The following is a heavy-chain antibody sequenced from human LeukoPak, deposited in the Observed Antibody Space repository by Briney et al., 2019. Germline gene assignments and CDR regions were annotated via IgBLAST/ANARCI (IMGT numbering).Heavy chain of an antibody. Sequence: GGSLRLSCAASGFTFSSYWMHWVRQTPGKGLVWVSRISNDGSSTTYADSVKGRFTISRDNAKNTLYLQMHSLRAEDTAMYYCARGTQIFWGQGTLVSVPS. CDR3: ARGTQIF. CDR1: GFTFSSYW. V-gene: IGHV3-74*01. CDR2: ISNDGSST. D-gene: IGHD2-15*01. J-gene: IGHJ4*02.